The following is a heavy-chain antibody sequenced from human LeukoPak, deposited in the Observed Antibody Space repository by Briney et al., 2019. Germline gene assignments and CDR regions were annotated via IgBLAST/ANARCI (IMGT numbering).Heavy chain of an antibody. V-gene: IGHV4-39*07. CDR1: GGSISSSSYY. D-gene: IGHD3-10*01. J-gene: IGHJ5*02. CDR3: AGGSGSYLSP. Sequence: SETLSLTCTVSGGSISSSSYYWGWIRQPPGKGLEWIGSIYYSGSTYYNPSLKSRVTISVDTSKNQFSLKLSSVTAADTAVYYCAGGSGSYLSPWGRGTLVTVSS. CDR2: IYYSGST.